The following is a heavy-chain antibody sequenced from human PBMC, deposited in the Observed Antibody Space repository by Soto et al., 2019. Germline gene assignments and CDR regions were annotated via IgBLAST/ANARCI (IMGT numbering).Heavy chain of an antibody. D-gene: IGHD2-21*01. V-gene: IGHV4-59*01. CDR2: SHQSGTT. CDR3: ASRYCGGGCGFPDY. J-gene: IGHJ4*02. CDR1: GGSITSDY. Sequence: SETLSLTCTVSGGSITSDYWTWIRQPPGKGLEWIGYSHQSGTTNYNPSLKSRVTISVDTSKNQFSLKLSSVTAADRAVYYCASRYCGGGCGFPDYWARGTLVPGSS.